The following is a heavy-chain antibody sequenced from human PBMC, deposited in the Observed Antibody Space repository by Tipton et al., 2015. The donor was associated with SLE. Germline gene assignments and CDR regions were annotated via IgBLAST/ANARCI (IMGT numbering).Heavy chain of an antibody. Sequence: TLSLTCTVSNGSINAYYWSWVRQTPGKGLEYIGHVFHLGAANYSPSLKSRVAMSVDSSKSQFSLRLRSVTAADTAVYYCARGRIVGLGGFDYWGQGTLVSVSS. J-gene: IGHJ4*02. D-gene: IGHD1-26*01. V-gene: IGHV4-59*08. CDR3: ARGRIVGLGGFDY. CDR2: VFHLGAA. CDR1: NGSINAYY.